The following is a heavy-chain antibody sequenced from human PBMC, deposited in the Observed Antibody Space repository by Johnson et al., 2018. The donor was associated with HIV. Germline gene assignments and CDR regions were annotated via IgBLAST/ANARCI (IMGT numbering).Heavy chain of an antibody. J-gene: IGHJ3*02. CDR3: ATSISTPPGAFDI. CDR2: IGTAGDT. V-gene: IGHV3-13*01. CDR1: RFIFNDYD. Sequence: VQLVESGGGVVQPGGSLRLSCAASRFIFNDYDMHWVRQVTEKGLEWVSGIGTAGDTYYPGSVKGRFTISRENAKNSLYLQMNNLRAGDTAVYYCATSISTPPGAFDIWGQGTMVTVSS. D-gene: IGHD6-6*01.